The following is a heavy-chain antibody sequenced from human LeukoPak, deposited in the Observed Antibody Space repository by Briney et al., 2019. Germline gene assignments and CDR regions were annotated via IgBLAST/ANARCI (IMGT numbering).Heavy chain of an antibody. Sequence: GSLRLSCAASGFTFSNAYMNWVRQAPGKGLEWIGYIYSDGTTSYSPSLRSRVTISIDTSRNQFSLRLSSVTAADAAVYYCARDTRSYDTSGYYYFDYWGQGALVTVSS. J-gene: IGHJ4*02. V-gene: IGHV4-59*01. CDR2: IYSDGTT. D-gene: IGHD3-22*01. CDR1: GFTFSNAY. CDR3: ARDTRSYDTSGYYYFDY.